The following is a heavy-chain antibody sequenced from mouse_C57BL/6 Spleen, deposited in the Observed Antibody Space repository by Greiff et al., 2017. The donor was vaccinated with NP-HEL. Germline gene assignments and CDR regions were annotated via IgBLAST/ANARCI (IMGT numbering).Heavy chain of an antibody. CDR2: INPNNGGT. J-gene: IGHJ2*01. D-gene: IGHD2-2*01. CDR1: GYTFTDYN. V-gene: IGHV1-22*01. CDR3: AILWLRQGDYFDY. Sequence: VQLQQSGPELVKPGASVKMSCKASGYTFTDYNMHWVKQSHGKSLEWIGYINPNNGGTSYNQKFKGKATLTVNKSSSTAYMELRSLTSEDSAVYYCAILWLRQGDYFDYWGQGTTLTVSS.